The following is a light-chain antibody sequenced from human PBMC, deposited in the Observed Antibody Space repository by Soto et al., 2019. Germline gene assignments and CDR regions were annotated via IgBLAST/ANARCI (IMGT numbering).Light chain of an antibody. CDR2: GAS. J-gene: IGKJ1*01. CDR3: QQYNDWPRT. V-gene: IGKV3-15*01. Sequence: EIVLTQSPATLSLSPGERASLSCRASQSVSSGHLAWYQQKPGQAPRLLMYGASTRATGFPARFSGSGSGTEFTLTISSLQSEDFAVYYCQQYNDWPRTFGQGTKVDIK. CDR1: QSVSSGH.